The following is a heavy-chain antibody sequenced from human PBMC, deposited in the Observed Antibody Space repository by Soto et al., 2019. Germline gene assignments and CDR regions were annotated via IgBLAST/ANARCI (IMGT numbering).Heavy chain of an antibody. CDR2: LYYSGSA. V-gene: IGHV4-31*03. J-gene: IGHJ4*02. CDR1: GGSISSGGYY. Sequence: QVQLQESGPGLVKPSQTLSLTCTVSGGSISSGGYYWSWIRQHPGKGLEWIGYLYYSGSAYYNPSLKSRVTISVDTSKNQFSLKLSSVTAADTAVYYCARDRWNWEVGDHFAYWCQGTLVPVSS. D-gene: IGHD1-7*01. CDR3: ARDRWNWEVGDHFAY.